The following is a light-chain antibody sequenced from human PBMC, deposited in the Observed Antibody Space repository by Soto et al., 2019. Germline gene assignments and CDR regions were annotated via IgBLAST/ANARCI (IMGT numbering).Light chain of an antibody. CDR2: GAS. Sequence: EIVFTQSPGTLSLSPGERVTLSCRASQTVASSYLNWYQQKPGQAPRLLIYGASTRATGIPARFNGGGSGTEFTLTISTLQSEDFAVYYCQQYNNRPLTFGGGTKVDI. CDR1: QTVASSY. J-gene: IGKJ4*01. CDR3: QQYNNRPLT. V-gene: IGKV3-15*01.